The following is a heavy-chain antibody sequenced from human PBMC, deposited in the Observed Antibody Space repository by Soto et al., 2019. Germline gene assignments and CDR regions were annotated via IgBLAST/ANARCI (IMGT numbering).Heavy chain of an antibody. V-gene: IGHV1-69*12. J-gene: IGHJ4*02. D-gene: IGHD4-17*01. CDR3: ARVGDPRAHQGIFDY. CDR2: IIPIFGTA. CDR1: GGTFSSYA. Sequence: QVQLVQSGAEVKKPGSSVKVSCKASGGTFSSYAISWVRQAPGQGLEWMGGIIPIFGTANYAQKFQGRVTITEDESTRTAYMELSSLRSEDTAVYYGARVGDPRAHQGIFDYWGQGTLVTVSS.